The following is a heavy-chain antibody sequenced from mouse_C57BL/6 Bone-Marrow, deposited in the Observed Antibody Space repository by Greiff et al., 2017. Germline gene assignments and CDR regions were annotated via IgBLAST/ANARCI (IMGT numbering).Heavy chain of an antibody. J-gene: IGHJ3*01. D-gene: IGHD2-1*01. Sequence: EVKLVESVAELVRPGASVKLSCTASGFNIKNTYMHWVKQRPEQGLEWIGRIDPANGNTKYAPKFQGKATITADTSSNTAYLQLSSLTSEDPAIYYCASYYGNLAWFAYWGQGTLVTVSA. CDR1: GFNIKNTY. CDR2: IDPANGNT. CDR3: ASYYGNLAWFAY. V-gene: IGHV14-3*01.